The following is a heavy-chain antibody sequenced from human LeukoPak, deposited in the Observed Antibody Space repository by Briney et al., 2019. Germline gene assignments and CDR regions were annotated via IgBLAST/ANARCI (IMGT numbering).Heavy chain of an antibody. CDR3: ARGVLLNSGYDYLPHFDY. V-gene: IGHV4-31*03. D-gene: IGHD5-12*01. CDR1: GGAISSSGYY. CDR2: IYYSGST. J-gene: IGHJ4*02. Sequence: TLFLSCTVAGGAISSSGYYWCLIRQPPRDRLEWGGYIYYSGSTYSNPTLKSRVTISVATSKNQFSLQLSSVTAADTAVYSCARGVLLNSGYDYLPHFDYWGQGTTVTVSS.